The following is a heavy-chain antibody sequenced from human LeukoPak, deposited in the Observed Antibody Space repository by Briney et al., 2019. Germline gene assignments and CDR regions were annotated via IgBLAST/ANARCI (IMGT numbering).Heavy chain of an antibody. D-gene: IGHD2-15*01. Sequence: QSGGSLRLSCAASGFTFSSYAMHWVPQAPGKGLEWVAVISYDGSNKYYADSVKGRFTISRDNSKNTLYLQMNSLRAEDTAVYYCARPKRSNCSGGSCYSGDYYYYGMDVWGQGTTVTVSS. V-gene: IGHV3-30-3*01. CDR3: ARPKRSNCSGGSCYSGDYYYYGMDV. CDR1: GFTFSSYA. J-gene: IGHJ6*02. CDR2: ISYDGSNK.